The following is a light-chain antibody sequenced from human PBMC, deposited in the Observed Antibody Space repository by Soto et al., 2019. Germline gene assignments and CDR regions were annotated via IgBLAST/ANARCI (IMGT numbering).Light chain of an antibody. V-gene: IGKV1-5*03. Sequence: QMTQSTSTLSASVGDRATNTCGGSQSMGRWLSWFQQKPGKAPKLLIYEASTLESGVTSRLRGSGSGTEFTLTISSLKYDDFASYYCPKYNRYWTVGEVTKVEIK. CDR2: EAS. CDR1: QSMGRW. CDR3: PKYNRYWT. J-gene: IGKJ4*02.